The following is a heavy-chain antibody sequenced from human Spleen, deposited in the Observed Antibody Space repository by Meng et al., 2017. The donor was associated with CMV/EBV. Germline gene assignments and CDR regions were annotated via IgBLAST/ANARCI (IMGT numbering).Heavy chain of an antibody. Sequence: GESLKISCAASGFIVSSNYMSWVRQAPGKGLEWVSVIYSGGRAYHADSVEGRFTISRDNSKNTVYLQMNSLRPEDTAVYYCARDRGFADVWGQGTTVTVSS. CDR3: ARDRGFADV. J-gene: IGHJ6*02. V-gene: IGHV3-66*02. CDR1: GFIVSSNY. D-gene: IGHD3-22*01. CDR2: IYSGGRA.